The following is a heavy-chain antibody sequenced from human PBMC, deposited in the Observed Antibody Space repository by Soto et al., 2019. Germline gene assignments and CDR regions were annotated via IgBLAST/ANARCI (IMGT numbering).Heavy chain of an antibody. CDR3: ARRIVVVPAAIDYYGMDV. CDR1: GGTFSSYA. CDR2: IIPIFGTA. Sequence: QVQLVQSGAEVKKPGSSVKVSCKASGGTFSSYAISWVRQAPGQGLEWMGGIIPIFGTANYAQKFQGRVTITADESTRTAYMELSSLRSEDTAVYYCARRIVVVPAAIDYYGMDVWGQGTTVTVSS. D-gene: IGHD2-2*01. V-gene: IGHV1-69*01. J-gene: IGHJ6*02.